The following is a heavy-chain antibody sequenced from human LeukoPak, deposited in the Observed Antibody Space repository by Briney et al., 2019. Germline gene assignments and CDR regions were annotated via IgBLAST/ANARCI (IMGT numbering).Heavy chain of an antibody. D-gene: IGHD2-15*01. Sequence: ASVKVSCKVSGYTLTELSMHWVRQAPGKGLEWMGGFDPEDGVTIYAQKFQGRVTMTEDTSTDTAYMELSSLRSEDTAVYYCATDGMYCSGGSCYERWGQGTLVTVSS. CDR1: GYTLTELS. V-gene: IGHV1-24*01. J-gene: IGHJ4*02. CDR2: FDPEDGVT. CDR3: ATDGMYCSGGSCYER.